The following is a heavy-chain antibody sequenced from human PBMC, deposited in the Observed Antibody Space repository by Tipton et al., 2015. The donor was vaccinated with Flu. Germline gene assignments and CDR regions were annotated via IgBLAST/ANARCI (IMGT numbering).Heavy chain of an antibody. V-gene: IGHV3-30*18. CDR1: AFTFSSFG. CDR3: AKDPSLVARLCDF. J-gene: IGHJ4*02. D-gene: IGHD2-15*01. CDR2: ISADGSRK. Sequence: SLRLSCAASAFTFSSFGMHWVRQAPGKGLEWVAVISADGSRKYYADSVKGRFTISRDNSQNTLYLQMNSLGPEDTAVYYCAKDPSLVARLCDFWGQGTLVTVSS.